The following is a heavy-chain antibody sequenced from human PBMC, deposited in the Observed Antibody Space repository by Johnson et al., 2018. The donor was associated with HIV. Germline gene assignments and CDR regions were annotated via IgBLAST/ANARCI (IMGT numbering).Heavy chain of an antibody. CDR1: GFTFSSYW. J-gene: IGHJ3*02. CDR2: RKQDGSEK. V-gene: IGHV3-7*01. D-gene: IGHD6-25*01. CDR3: ARVGAAGVDAFDI. Sequence: VQLVESGGGLVQPGESLRLSCAASGFTFSSYWMSWVRQAPGKGLEWVANRKQDGSEKYYVDSVTGRFTISRDNAKNSLYLQMNRLRAEDTAVYYCARVGAAGVDAFDIWGQGTMVTVSS.